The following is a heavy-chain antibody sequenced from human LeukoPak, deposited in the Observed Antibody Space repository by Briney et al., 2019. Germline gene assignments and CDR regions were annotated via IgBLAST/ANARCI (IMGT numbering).Heavy chain of an antibody. D-gene: IGHD2-15*01. J-gene: IGHJ4*02. CDR3: ARGGGYCGGGSCHKHYYFDY. CDR2: IGTAGDT. Sequence: PGGSLRLSCAASGFTFSDFDMHWVRQTTGKGLEWVSVIGTAGDTYYPGSVEGRFTISRENAKNSLYLQMNSLRAGDTAVYYCARGGGYCGGGSCHKHYYFDYWGQGTLVTVSS. V-gene: IGHV3-13*01. CDR1: GFTFSDFD.